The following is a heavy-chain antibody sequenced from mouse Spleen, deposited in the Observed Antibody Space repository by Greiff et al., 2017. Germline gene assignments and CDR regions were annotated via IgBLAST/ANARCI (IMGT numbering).Heavy chain of an antibody. CDR3: AKEGNYYYGSSSAWFAY. Sequence: DVKLVESGGGLVKLGGSLKLSCAASGFTFSSYAMSWVRQTPEKRLEWVATISSGGGNTYYPDSVKGRFTISRDNAKNTLYLQMSSLKSEDTAMYYCAKEGNYYYGSSSAWFAYWGQGTLVTVSA. CDR1: GFTFSSYA. CDR2: ISSGGGNT. V-gene: IGHV5-9*04. J-gene: IGHJ3*01. D-gene: IGHD1-1*01.